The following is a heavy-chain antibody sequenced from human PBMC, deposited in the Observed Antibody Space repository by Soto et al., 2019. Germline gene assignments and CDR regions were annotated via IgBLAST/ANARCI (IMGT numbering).Heavy chain of an antibody. D-gene: IGHD2-15*01. CDR3: SSEGYCSGGSCYYYYYGMDV. CDR2: IYYSGST. J-gene: IGHJ6*02. CDR1: GGSISSSSYY. Sequence: QLQLQESGPGMVKPSETLSLTCTVSGGSISSSSYYWGWIRQPPGKGLEWIGRIYYSGSTYYNPALKSRVTISVDTSKNQFSLTLSSVTAAYTAVYYCSSEGYCSGGSCYYYYYGMDVWGQGTTVTVSS. V-gene: IGHV4-39*01.